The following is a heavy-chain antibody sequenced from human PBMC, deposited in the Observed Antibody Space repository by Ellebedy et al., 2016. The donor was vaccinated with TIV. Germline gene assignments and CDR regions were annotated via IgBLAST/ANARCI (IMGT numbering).Heavy chain of an antibody. CDR1: GFTLSSYW. V-gene: IGHV3-74*01. Sequence: GESLKISCAASGFTLSSYWMHWVRQAPGKGLVWVSRVHKDGSGANYADSVKGRFTISRDNARNALYWEMDSLRAEDTAVYYCVRDSAHYSFDYWGQGTLVTVSS. CDR3: VRDSAHYSFDY. D-gene: IGHD3-10*01. CDR2: VHKDGSGA. J-gene: IGHJ4*02.